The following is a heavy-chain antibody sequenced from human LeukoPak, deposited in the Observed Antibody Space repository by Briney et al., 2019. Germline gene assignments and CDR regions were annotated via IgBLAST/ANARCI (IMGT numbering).Heavy chain of an antibody. D-gene: IGHD3-10*01. CDR3: GRAADSGSYYNSGFDY. CDR1: GYTFTGYY. CDR2: ISAYNGNT. J-gene: IGHJ4*02. Sequence: ASVKVSCKASGYTFTGYYMHWVRQAPGQGLEWMGWISAYNGNTNYAQKLQGRVTMTTDTSTSTAYMELRSLRSDDTAVYYCGRAADSGSYYNSGFDYWGQGTLVTVSS. V-gene: IGHV1-18*04.